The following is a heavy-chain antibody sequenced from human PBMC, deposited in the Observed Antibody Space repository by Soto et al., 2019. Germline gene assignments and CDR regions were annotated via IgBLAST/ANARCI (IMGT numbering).Heavy chain of an antibody. Sequence: QVQLQESGPGLVKPSGTLSLTCAVSGGSISSSNWWSWVRQPPGKGLEWIGEIFHSGSTNYNPSLTSRVTISVDKTKNQFSLKLSSVTAADTAVYYCARVLSPPLYYFDYWGQGTLVTVSS. CDR1: GGSISSSNW. CDR2: IFHSGST. CDR3: ARVLSPPLYYFDY. J-gene: IGHJ4*02. V-gene: IGHV4-4*02.